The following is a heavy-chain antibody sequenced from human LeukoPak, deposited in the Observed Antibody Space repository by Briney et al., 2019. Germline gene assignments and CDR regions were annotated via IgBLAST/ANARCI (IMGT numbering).Heavy chain of an antibody. CDR3: ARIMITVTTSDY. V-gene: IGHV3-48*03. CDR2: ISSSGTTI. D-gene: IGHD4-17*01. Sequence: VGSLRLSCAASGFTFSSYEMNWVRQAPGKGLEWLSYISSSGTTIKYADSVKGRFTISRDNAKNSLYLQVNSLRAEDTAVYYCARIMITVTTSDYWGQGTLVTVSS. J-gene: IGHJ4*02. CDR1: GFTFSSYE.